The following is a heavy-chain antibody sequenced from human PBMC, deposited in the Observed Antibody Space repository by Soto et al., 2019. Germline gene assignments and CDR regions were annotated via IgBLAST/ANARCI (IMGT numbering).Heavy chain of an antibody. V-gene: IGHV1-8*01. J-gene: IGHJ5*02. Sequence: GASVKVSCQASGYTFTSYAINWVRQATGQGLDLMGLMNPNSGNTGCAQKFQGRVTMTRNTSISTAYMELSSLSSEDTAVYYCARGSFWFDPCGQGTLVTVAS. CDR1: GYTFTSYA. CDR3: ARGSFWFDP. CDR2: MNPNSGNT.